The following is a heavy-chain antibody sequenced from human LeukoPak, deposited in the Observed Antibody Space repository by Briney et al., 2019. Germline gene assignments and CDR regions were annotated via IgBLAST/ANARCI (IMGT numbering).Heavy chain of an antibody. CDR2: IYYSGST. V-gene: IGHV4-59*01. D-gene: IGHD6-19*01. CDR1: GGSISRYY. CDR3: ARVAVWDSSRFDY. Sequence: SETLSLTCTVSGGSISRYYWSWIRQPPGKGLEWIGYIYYSGSTNYNPSLKSRVTISVDTSKNQFSLKLSSVTAADTAVYYCARVAVWDSSRFDYWGQGTLVTVSS. J-gene: IGHJ4*02.